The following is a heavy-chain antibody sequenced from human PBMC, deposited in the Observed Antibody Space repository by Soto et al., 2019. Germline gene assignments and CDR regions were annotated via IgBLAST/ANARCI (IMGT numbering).Heavy chain of an antibody. J-gene: IGHJ5*02. CDR2: IYYSGST. Sequence: PSETLSLTCTVSGGSISSGDYYWSWIRQPPGKGLEWIGYIYYSGSTYYNPSLKSRVTISVDTSKNQFSLSLTSVTAADTAVYYCARLSAAWFDPWGQGTLVTVSS. CDR1: GGSISSGDYY. CDR3: ARLSAAWFDP. D-gene: IGHD6-19*01. V-gene: IGHV4-30-4*02.